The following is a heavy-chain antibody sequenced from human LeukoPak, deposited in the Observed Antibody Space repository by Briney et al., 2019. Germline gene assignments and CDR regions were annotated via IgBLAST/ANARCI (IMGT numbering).Heavy chain of an antibody. D-gene: IGHD6-19*01. V-gene: IGHV4-30-4*01. J-gene: IGHJ4*02. CDR3: ARAAAGTNSWYYFDY. CDR2: IHYSGST. Sequence: SQTLSLTCTVSGDSLSSGDHYWSWIRQPPGKGLEWIGYIHYSGSTYYNPSLKSRVIISRDMSKNQFSLSLNSLTAADSAMYYCARAAAGTNSWYYFDYWGQGTLVTVSS. CDR1: GDSLSSGDHY.